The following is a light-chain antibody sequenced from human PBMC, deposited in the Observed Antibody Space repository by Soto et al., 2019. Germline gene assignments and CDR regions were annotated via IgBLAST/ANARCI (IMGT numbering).Light chain of an antibody. CDR3: QQDSSYVT. V-gene: IGKV1-5*03. CDR2: KAT. CDR1: ESITKY. Sequence: DIQLTQSPSTVPASVGDRVTITCRAAESITKYLAWYQQKPGKAPKLLIHKATTLQNGVPPRFSGSGFGTEFTLTIYGLQPDDFATYFCQQDSSYVTFGGGTKVEIK. J-gene: IGKJ4*01.